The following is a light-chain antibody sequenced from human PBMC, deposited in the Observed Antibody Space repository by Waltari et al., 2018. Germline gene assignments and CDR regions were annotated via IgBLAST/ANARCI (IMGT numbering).Light chain of an antibody. Sequence: DIVMTQSPDSLAVSLGGRATINCKSSPSVLFTSNSKNYLAWYQQKPGQPPKLLIYWASTRASGVPDRFSGSGSGTDFTLTSSSLQAEDVAVYYCQHYYTPSYTFGQGTKLEIK. CDR1: PSVLFTSNSKNY. V-gene: IGKV4-1*01. CDR2: WAS. J-gene: IGKJ2*01. CDR3: QHYYTPSYT.